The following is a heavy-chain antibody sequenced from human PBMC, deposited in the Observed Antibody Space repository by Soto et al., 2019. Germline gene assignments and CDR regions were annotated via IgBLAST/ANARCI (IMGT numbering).Heavy chain of an antibody. CDR1: GGSFMSQA. J-gene: IGHJ6*02. V-gene: IGHV1-69*13. Sequence: SVKVSCKTSGGSFMSQAISWVRQAPGQGPEWMGGIIPFSGTVTYTQRFQGRLTLTADEPTKTACMELSSLRSEDTAVYYCARGSYDSYAGFFGMDVWGQGTKVTVSS. D-gene: IGHD3-10*01. CDR3: ARGSYDSYAGFFGMDV. CDR2: IIPFSGTV.